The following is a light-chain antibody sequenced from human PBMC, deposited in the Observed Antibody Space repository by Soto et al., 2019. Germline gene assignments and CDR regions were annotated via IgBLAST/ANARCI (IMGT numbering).Light chain of an antibody. CDR3: RSFAASYTFL. CDR1: SSNVGGYNY. CDR2: DAT. Sequence: QSALTQPRSGSASPGQSVTISCTGTSSNVGGYNYVSWYQQNPGKAPKLMIYDATKRPSGVPDRFSGSKSGNAATLTISGLQDEDEADYYCRSFAASYTFLFGGGTQLTAL. J-gene: IGLJ2*01. V-gene: IGLV2-11*01.